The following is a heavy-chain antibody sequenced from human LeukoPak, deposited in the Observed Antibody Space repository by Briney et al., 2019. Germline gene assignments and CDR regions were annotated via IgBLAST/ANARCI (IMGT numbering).Heavy chain of an antibody. V-gene: IGHV3-23*01. CDR3: AKGLRKLIVGSTEYYFDY. CDR2: ISDTSGNT. Sequence: GGSLKLSCAASGFTFSSYAMSWVRQAPGKGLEWVSTISDTSGNTYYVDSVKGRFTISRDNSKNTLYLQMNSLRAEDTAVYYCAKGLRKLIVGSTEYYFDYWGQGTLVTVSS. CDR1: GFTFSSYA. D-gene: IGHD1-26*01. J-gene: IGHJ4*02.